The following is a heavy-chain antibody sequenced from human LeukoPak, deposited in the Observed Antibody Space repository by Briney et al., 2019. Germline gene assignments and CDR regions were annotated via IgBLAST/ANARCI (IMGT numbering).Heavy chain of an antibody. CDR2: ISGSGGST. J-gene: IGHJ4*02. CDR3: AKGQAYYGSGSYYNADDNFDY. V-gene: IGHV3-23*01. CDR1: GFTFSSYA. Sequence: GGSLRLSCEASGFTFSSYAMSWVRQAPGKGLEWVSAISGSGGSTYYADSVKGRFTISRDNSKNTLYLQMNSLRAEDTAVYYCAKGQAYYGSGSYYNADDNFDYWGQGTLVTVSS. D-gene: IGHD3-10*01.